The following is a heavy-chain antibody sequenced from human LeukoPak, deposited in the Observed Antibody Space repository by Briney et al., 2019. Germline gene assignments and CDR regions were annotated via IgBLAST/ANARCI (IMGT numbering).Heavy chain of an antibody. Sequence: PLETLSLTCTVYGGSFTGYYWSWIRQPPGKGLEWVGEINHSGSANSNPSLKSRVTISVDTSKHQFSLKLSSVTAADTAVYYCARGSSGYYGMDVWGQGTTVTVSS. V-gene: IGHV4-34*01. CDR2: INHSGSA. D-gene: IGHD3-22*01. CDR3: ARGSSGYYGMDV. J-gene: IGHJ6*02. CDR1: GGSFTGYY.